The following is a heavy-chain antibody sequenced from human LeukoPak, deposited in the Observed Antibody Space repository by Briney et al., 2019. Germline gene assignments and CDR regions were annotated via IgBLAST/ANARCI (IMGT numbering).Heavy chain of an antibody. CDR3: ARDSGYSYGYVSY. CDR1: GFTFSSYA. D-gene: IGHD5-18*01. V-gene: IGHV3-33*08. J-gene: IGHJ4*02. Sequence: PGGSLRLSCAASGFTFSSYAMHWVRQAPGKGLEWVAVIWYDGSNKYYADSVKGRFTISRDNSKNTLYLQMNSLRAEDTAVYYCARDSGYSYGYVSYWGQGTLVTVSS. CDR2: IWYDGSNK.